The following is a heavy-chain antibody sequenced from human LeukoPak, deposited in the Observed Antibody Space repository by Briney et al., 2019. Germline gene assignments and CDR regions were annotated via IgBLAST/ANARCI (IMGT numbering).Heavy chain of an antibody. D-gene: IGHD6-19*01. J-gene: IGHJ5*02. CDR3: VTYSLAVAGADH. V-gene: IGHV3-11*04. CDR1: EFTFSDYY. Sequence: GGSLRLSCAASEFTFSDYYMSWIRQAPGEGLEWVSHISSSGNAIHYADSVKGRFTISRDNAKNSLYLQMNSLRAEDTAVYYCVTYSLAVAGADHWGQGTLVTVSS. CDR2: ISSSGNAI.